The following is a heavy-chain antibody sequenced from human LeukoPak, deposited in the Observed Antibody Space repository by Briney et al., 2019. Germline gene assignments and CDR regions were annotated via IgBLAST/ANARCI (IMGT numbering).Heavy chain of an antibody. V-gene: IGHV1-2*06. CDR1: GYTFTGYY. Sequence: GASVKVSCKASGYTFTGYYMHWVRQAPGQGLEWMGRINPNSGGTNYAQKFQGRVTTTRDTSISTAYMELSRLRSDDTAVYYCARDRSEVSFDYWGQGTLVTVSS. J-gene: IGHJ4*02. CDR2: INPNSGGT. CDR3: ARDRSEVSFDY.